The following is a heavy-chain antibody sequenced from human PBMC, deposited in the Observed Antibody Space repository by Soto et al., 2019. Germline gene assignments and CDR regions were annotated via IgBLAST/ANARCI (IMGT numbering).Heavy chain of an antibody. Sequence: SVEVSCKASGFTFTSSAVQWVRQALGQRLEWIGWIVVGSGNTNYAQKFQERVTITRDMSTSTAYMELSSLRSEDTAVYYCAAVGGTGTFNGMDVWGQGTTVTVSS. CDR1: GFTFTSSA. D-gene: IGHD1-1*01. V-gene: IGHV1-58*01. J-gene: IGHJ6*02. CDR3: AAVGGTGTFNGMDV. CDR2: IVVGSGNT.